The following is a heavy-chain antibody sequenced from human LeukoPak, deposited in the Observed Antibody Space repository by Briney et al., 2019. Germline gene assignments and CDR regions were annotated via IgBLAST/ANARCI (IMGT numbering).Heavy chain of an antibody. V-gene: IGHV1-69*04. J-gene: IGHJ3*02. D-gene: IGHD3-10*01. CDR2: IIPILGIA. CDR3: ARASQDYYGSGSYYRGGDAFDI. Sequence: SVKVSCKTSGGTFLNYAISWVRQAPGQGLEWMGRIIPILGIANYAQKFQARVTQTADKSTSTAYMELSSLRSDDTAVYYCARASQDYYGSGSYYRGGDAFDIWGQGTMVTVSS. CDR1: GGTFLNYA.